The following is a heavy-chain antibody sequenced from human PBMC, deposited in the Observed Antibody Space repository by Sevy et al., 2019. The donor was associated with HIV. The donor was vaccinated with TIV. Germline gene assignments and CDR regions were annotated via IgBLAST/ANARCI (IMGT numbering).Heavy chain of an antibody. CDR2: IGTAGDT. D-gene: IGHD6-19*01. CDR3: ARGLGGIAVAGYYYGMDV. J-gene: IGHJ6*02. CDR1: GFTFSSYD. Sequence: GSLRLSCAASGFTFSSYDMHWVRQATGKGLEWVSAIGTAGDTYYPGSVKGRFTISRENAKNSLYLQMNSLRAGDTAVYYCARGLGGIAVAGYYYGMDVWGQGTTVTVSS. V-gene: IGHV3-13*01.